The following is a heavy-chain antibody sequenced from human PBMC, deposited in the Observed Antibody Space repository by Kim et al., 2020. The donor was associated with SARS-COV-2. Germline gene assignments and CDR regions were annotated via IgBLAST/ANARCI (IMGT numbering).Heavy chain of an antibody. Sequence: SETLSLTCTVSGGSCSDYYWSWIRQPPGKGLEWIGDINNSGRTTYNPSLKSRVTISVDTSKNQFSLKLTSVTAADTAVYYCARIMSSTSDWG. V-gene: IGHV4-34*01. CDR1: GGSCSDYY. J-gene: IGHJ1*01. CDR3: ARIMSSTSD. CDR2: INNSGRT. D-gene: IGHD2-2*01.